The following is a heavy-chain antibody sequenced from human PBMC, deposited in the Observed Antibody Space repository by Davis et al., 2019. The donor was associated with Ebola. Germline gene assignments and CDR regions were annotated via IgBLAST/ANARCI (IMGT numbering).Heavy chain of an antibody. D-gene: IGHD2-21*01. V-gene: IGHV3-15*01. CDR1: GFIFSNAW. J-gene: IGHJ4*02. CDR3: TTRAFCGGDCYSMGVY. Sequence: GGSLRLSCAASGFIFSNAWMSWVRQAPGKGLEWVGRIKSKIDGATTDYAAPVKGRFSISRDDSKNTVYLQMNSLKTEDTAVYYCTTRAFCGGDCYSMGVYWGPGTLVTVSS. CDR2: IKSKIDGATT.